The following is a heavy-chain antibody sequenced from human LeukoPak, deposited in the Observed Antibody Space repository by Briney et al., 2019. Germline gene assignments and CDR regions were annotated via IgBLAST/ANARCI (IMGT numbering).Heavy chain of an antibody. J-gene: IGHJ4*02. D-gene: IGHD6-19*01. V-gene: IGHV3-30*04. Sequence: GGSLRLSCAASGFTFSSYAMHWVRQAPGKGLEWVAVIPYDGSNKYYADSVKGRFTISRDNSKNTLYLQMNSLRAEDTAMYYCARVAVAGIPEYYFDYWGQGTLVTVSS. CDR2: IPYDGSNK. CDR3: ARVAVAGIPEYYFDY. CDR1: GFTFSSYA.